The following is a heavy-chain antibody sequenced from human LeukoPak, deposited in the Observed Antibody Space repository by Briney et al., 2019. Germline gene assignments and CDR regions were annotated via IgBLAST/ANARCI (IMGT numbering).Heavy chain of an antibody. CDR2: INSDGSIT. CDR3: ASSSMYSSSWYPLDSYYYYMDV. V-gene: IGHV3-74*01. Sequence: GGSLRLSCAASGFTFSTYWMYWVRHGPGKGLVWVSRINSDGSITIYADSVKGRFTISRDNAKNTLYLQMNSLRAEDTAVYYCASSSMYSSSWYPLDSYYYYMDVWGKGTTVTISS. D-gene: IGHD6-13*01. CDR1: GFTFSTYW. J-gene: IGHJ6*03.